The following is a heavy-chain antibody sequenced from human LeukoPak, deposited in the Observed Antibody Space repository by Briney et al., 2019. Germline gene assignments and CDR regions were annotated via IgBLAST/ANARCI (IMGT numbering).Heavy chain of an antibody. CDR3: ARGSLGYYYGPGRAFDI. D-gene: IGHD3-10*01. Sequence: SETLSLTCAVYGGSFSGYYWSWIRQPPGKGLEWIGEINHSGSTNYNPPLKSRVTISVDTSKNQFSLKLSSVTAADTAVYYCARGSLGYYYGPGRAFDIWGQGTMVTVSS. CDR2: INHSGST. J-gene: IGHJ3*02. CDR1: GGSFSGYY. V-gene: IGHV4-34*01.